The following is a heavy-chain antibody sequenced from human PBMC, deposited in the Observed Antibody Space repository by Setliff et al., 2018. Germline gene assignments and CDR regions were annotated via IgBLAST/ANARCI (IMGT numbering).Heavy chain of an antibody. Sequence: PGGSLRLSCAASEFSFSYFGMHWVRQAPGKGPEWVAFVRYDGSTKYYTESVKGRFTISRDNSRNTLDLQMNSLRTEDTAVYYCFGAGTCSYWGQGALVTVSS. CDR3: FGAGTCSY. D-gene: IGHD3-10*01. J-gene: IGHJ4*02. CDR2: VRYDGSTK. CDR1: EFSFSYFG. V-gene: IGHV3-30*02.